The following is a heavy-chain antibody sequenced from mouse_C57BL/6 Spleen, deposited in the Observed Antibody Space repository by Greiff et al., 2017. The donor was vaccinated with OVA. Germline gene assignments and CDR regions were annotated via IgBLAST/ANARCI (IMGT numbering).Heavy chain of an antibody. J-gene: IGHJ4*01. CDR3: VRRGTTEAMDY. CDR1: GFSFNTYA. CDR2: IRSNSNNYAT. V-gene: IGHV10-1*01. Sequence: EVQLVESGGGLVQPKGSLKLSCAASGFSFNTYAMNWVRQAPGKGLEWVARIRSNSNNYATYYADSVKDRFTISRDDSESMLYLQMNNLKTEDTAMYYCVRRGTTEAMDYWGQGTSVTVSS. D-gene: IGHD1-1*01.